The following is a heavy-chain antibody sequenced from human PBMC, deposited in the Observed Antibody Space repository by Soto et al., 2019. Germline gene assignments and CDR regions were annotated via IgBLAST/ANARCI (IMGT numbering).Heavy chain of an antibody. Sequence: GASVKVYCKASGGTFRSYSISWVRQAPGQVLEWMGGIIPIFDITNYAQKFQGRVTITADESTSTAYMELSSLGSDDTAVYYCARPDEGGYSSNHHYYYALDVWGQGTTVTVSS. V-gene: IGHV1-69*01. D-gene: IGHD3-22*01. CDR1: GGTFRSYS. J-gene: IGHJ6*02. CDR2: IIPIFDIT. CDR3: ARPDEGGYSSNHHYYYALDV.